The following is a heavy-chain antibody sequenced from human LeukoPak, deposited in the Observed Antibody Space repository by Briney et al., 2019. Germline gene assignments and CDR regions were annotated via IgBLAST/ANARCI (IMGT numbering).Heavy chain of an antibody. CDR2: IWYDGSNK. J-gene: IGHJ4*02. CDR1: GFTFSSYG. CDR3: AKDLYYDSSGPFDY. D-gene: IGHD3-22*01. Sequence: GRSLRLSCAASGFTFSSYGMHWVRQAPGKGLEWVAVIWYDGSNKYYADSVKGRFTISRDNSKNTLYLQMNSLRAEDTAVYYCAKDLYYDSSGPFDYWGQGTLVTVPS. V-gene: IGHV3-33*06.